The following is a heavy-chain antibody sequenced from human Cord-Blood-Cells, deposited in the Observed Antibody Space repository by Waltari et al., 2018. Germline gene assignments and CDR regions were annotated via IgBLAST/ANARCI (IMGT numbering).Heavy chain of an antibody. CDR1: GGSISSYY. D-gene: IGHD3-22*01. J-gene: IGHJ4*02. CDR3: ARGGYYYDSSGYYVDY. V-gene: IGHV4-4*07. CDR2: SYTSGST. Sequence: QVQLQESGPGLVKPSETLSLTCTVSGGSISSYYWSWIRQPAGKGLEWIGRSYTSGSTNYYPYLKSRVTMSVDTAKNQFALKLSSVTAADTAVYYCARGGYYYDSSGYYVDYWGQGTLVTVSS.